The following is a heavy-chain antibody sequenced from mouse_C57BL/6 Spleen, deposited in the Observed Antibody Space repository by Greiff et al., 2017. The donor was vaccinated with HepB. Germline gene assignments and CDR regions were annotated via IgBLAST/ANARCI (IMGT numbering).Heavy chain of an antibody. CDR3: ARRGNYDCYAMDY. CDR1: GYTFTSYW. D-gene: IGHD2-1*01. J-gene: IGHJ4*01. V-gene: IGHV1-55*01. Sequence: QVQLQQPGAELVKPGASVKMSCKASGYTFTSYWITWVKQRPGQGLEWIGDIYPGSGSTNYNEKFKSKATLTVDTSSSTAYMQLSSLTSEDSAVYYCARRGNYDCYAMDYWGQGTSVTVSS. CDR2: IYPGSGST.